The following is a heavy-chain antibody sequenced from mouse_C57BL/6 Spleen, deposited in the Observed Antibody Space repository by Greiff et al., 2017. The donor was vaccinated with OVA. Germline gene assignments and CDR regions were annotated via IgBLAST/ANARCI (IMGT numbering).Heavy chain of an antibody. D-gene: IGHD2-1*01. CDR2: INPSTGGT. V-gene: IGHV1-42*01. J-gene: IGHJ2*01. Sequence: EVQLQQSGPELVKPGASVKISCKASGYSFTGYYMNWVKQSPEKSLEWIGEINPSTGGTTYTQKFKAKATLTVDKSSSTAYMQLKSLTSEDSAVYYCARRDGNYGYWGQGTTLTVSS. CDR1: GYSFTGYY. CDR3: ARRDGNYGY.